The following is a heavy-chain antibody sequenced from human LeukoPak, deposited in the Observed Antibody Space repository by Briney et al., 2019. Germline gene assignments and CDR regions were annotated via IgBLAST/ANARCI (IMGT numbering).Heavy chain of an antibody. CDR3: ALGAAFDI. CDR2: IYYSGST. CDR1: GGSISSSSYY. Sequence: PSETLSLTCTVSGGSISSSSYYWGWIRQPPGKGLEWIGSIYYSGSTYYNPSLKSRVTISVDTSKNQFSLKLTSVTPADTAVYYCALGAAFDIWGQGTMVTVSS. V-gene: IGHV4-39*07. J-gene: IGHJ3*02.